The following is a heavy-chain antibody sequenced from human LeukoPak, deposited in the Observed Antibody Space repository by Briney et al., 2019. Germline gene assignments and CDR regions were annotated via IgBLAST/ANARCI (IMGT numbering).Heavy chain of an antibody. D-gene: IGHD2-21*02. J-gene: IGHJ4*02. CDR2: ISSSGGST. CDR1: GFTFSSYA. Sequence: GGSLRLSCAVFGFTFSSYAMSWVRQAPGKGLEWVSGISSSGGSTYYADSVKGRFTISRDNSKNTLYLQMNSLRAEDTAVYYCAKVNQGDSFYFDYWGQGTLVTASS. V-gene: IGHV3-23*01. CDR3: AKVNQGDSFYFDY.